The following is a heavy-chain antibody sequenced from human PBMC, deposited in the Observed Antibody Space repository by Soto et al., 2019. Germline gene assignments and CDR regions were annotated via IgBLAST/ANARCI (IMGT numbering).Heavy chain of an antibody. CDR1: GFTVSSNY. D-gene: IGHD6-13*01. J-gene: IGHJ6*02. Sequence: GSLRLSCAASGFTVSSNYMSWVRQAPGKGLEWVSVIYSGGSTYYADSVKGRFTISRDNSKNTLYLQMNSLRAEDTAVYYCARGMAMGSWYYYYGMDVWGQGTTVTVSS. V-gene: IGHV3-66*01. CDR2: IYSGGST. CDR3: ARGMAMGSWYYYYGMDV.